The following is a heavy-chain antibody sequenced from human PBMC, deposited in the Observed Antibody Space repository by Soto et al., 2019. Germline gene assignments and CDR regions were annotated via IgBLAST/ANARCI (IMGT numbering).Heavy chain of an antibody. D-gene: IGHD6-19*01. Sequence: QVQLVESGGGVVQPGRSLRLSCAASGFTFSRYGMHWVRQAPGKGLEWVAVIWYDGSNKYYADSVKGRFTISRDTSKNTLYLQMNSLRAEDTAVYYCGGGGEWMVQDSFDYWGQGTLVTFSS. CDR2: IWYDGSNK. CDR3: GGGGEWMVQDSFDY. J-gene: IGHJ4*02. CDR1: GFTFSRYG. V-gene: IGHV3-33*01.